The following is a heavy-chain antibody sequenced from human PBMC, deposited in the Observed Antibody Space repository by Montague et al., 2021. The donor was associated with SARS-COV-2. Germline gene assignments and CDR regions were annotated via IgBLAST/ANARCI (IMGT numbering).Heavy chain of an antibody. CDR1: GGSISSSSYY. D-gene: IGHD3-3*01. J-gene: IGHJ4*02. CDR3: ANMGVGRITIFGVVSRGGLDY. Sequence: SETLSLTCTVSGGSISSSSYYWGWIRQPPGKGLEWIGNIYYSGNTYYNLSLKSRVTISVDTSKNQYSLKLSSVTAADTAVYYCANMGVGRITIFGVVSRGGLDYWGQGTLVTVSS. V-gene: IGHV4-39*01. CDR2: IYYSGNT.